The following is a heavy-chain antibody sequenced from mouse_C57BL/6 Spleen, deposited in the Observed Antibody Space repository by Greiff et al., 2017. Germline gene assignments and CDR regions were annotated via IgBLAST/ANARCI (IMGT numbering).Heavy chain of an antibody. D-gene: IGHD2-4*01. CDR2: ISSGSSTI. Sequence: EVQRVESGGGLVKPGGSLKLSCAASGFTFSDYGMHWVRQAPEKGLEWVAYISSGSSTIYYADTVKGRFTISRDNAKNTLFLQMTSLRSEDTAMYYCARQGDYAAWFAYWGQGTLVTVSA. CDR3: ARQGDYAAWFAY. J-gene: IGHJ3*01. CDR1: GFTFSDYG. V-gene: IGHV5-17*01.